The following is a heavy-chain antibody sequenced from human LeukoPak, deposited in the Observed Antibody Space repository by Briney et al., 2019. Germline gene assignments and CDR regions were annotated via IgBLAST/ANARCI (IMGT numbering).Heavy chain of an antibody. D-gene: IGHD3-9*01. J-gene: IGHJ6*02. V-gene: IGHV1-2*02. CDR3: AREPYDILTGYPKSRVTPYYYGMDV. Sequence: ASVKVSCKASGYTFTGYYMHWVRQAPGQGLEWMGWINPNSGGTNYAQKFQGRVTMTRDTSISTAYMELSRLRSDDTAVYYCAREPYDILTGYPKSRVTPYYYGMDVWGQGTTVTVSS. CDR1: GYTFTGYY. CDR2: INPNSGGT.